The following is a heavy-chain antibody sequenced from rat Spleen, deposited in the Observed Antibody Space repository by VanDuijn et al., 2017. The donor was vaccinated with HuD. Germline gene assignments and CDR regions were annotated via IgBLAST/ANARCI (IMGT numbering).Heavy chain of an antibody. CDR1: GFTFSDYY. CDR2: ISYDGSRT. V-gene: IGHV5-29*01. CDR3: AREWRGYFDY. J-gene: IGHJ2*01. Sequence: EVQLVESDGGLVQPGRSLKLSCAASGFTFSDYYMAWVRQAPTKGLEWVATISYDGSRTYYRDSVKGRFTISRDNEKSTLYLQMDSLRSEDTATYYVAREWRGYFDYWGQGCMVTVSS. D-gene: IGHD1-1*01.